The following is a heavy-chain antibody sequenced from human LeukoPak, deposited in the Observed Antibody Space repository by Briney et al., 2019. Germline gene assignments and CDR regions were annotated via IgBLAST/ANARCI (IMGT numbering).Heavy chain of an antibody. CDR3: TRVRSSWYYFDY. J-gene: IGHJ4*02. D-gene: IGHD6-13*01. CDR2: IRSKAYGGTT. Sequence: GGPLRLSCIASGFTFGDYAMSWVRQAPGKGLEWIGSIRSKAYGGTTEYAASVKGRFTISRDDSKSIAYLQMNSLKTEDTGVYYCTRVRSSWYYFDYWGQGTLVTVSS. CDR1: GFTFGDYA. V-gene: IGHV3-49*04.